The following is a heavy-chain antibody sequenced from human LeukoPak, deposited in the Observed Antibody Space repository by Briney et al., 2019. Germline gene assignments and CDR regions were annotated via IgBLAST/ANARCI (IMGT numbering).Heavy chain of an antibody. CDR1: GFTFSSYS. CDR3: ASAAYYGSGSDAFDI. J-gene: IGHJ3*02. D-gene: IGHD3-10*01. V-gene: IGHV3-21*01. Sequence: GGSRRLSFAASGFTFSSYSMNWVGRAPGKGLDWVSSISSSSSYIYYADSVKGRFTISRDNAKNSLYLQMNSLRAEDTAVYYCASAAYYGSGSDAFDIWGQGTMVTVSS. CDR2: ISSSSSYI.